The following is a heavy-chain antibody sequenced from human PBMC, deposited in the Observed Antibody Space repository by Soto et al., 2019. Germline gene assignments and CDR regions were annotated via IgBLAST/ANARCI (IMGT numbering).Heavy chain of an antibody. V-gene: IGHV4-34*01. CDR3: ARGRDSGYSSYDKPPLDY. Sequence: QVQLQQWGAGLLKPSETLSLTCAVYGGSFSGYYWSWIRQPPGKGLEWIGEINHSGSTNYNPSLKSRVTISVDTSKNQFSLKLSSVTAADTAVYYCARGRDSGYSSYDKPPLDYWGQGTLVTVSS. CDR2: INHSGST. J-gene: IGHJ4*02. CDR1: GGSFSGYY. D-gene: IGHD5-12*01.